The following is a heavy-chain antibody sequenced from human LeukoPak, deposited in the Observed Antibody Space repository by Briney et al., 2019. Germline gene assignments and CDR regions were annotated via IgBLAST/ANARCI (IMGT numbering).Heavy chain of an antibody. CDR1: GDSVSSNSAA. Sequence: SQTLSLTCAISGDSVSSNSAAWNWIRQSPSRGLEWLGRTYYRSKWYNDYAVSVKSRITINPDSSKNQFSLQLNSVTPEDTAVYYCARGGIQLWLGTWHCDYWGQGTLVTVSS. V-gene: IGHV6-1*01. CDR2: TYYRSKWYN. J-gene: IGHJ4*02. D-gene: IGHD5-18*01. CDR3: ARGGIQLWLGTWHCDY.